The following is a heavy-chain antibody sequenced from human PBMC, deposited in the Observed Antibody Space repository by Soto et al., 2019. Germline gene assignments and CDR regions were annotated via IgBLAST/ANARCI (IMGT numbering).Heavy chain of an antibody. J-gene: IGHJ5*02. CDR1: GDSITTGDYY. CDR3: ARAWTATAGWANWFDR. V-gene: IGHV4-30-4*01. D-gene: IGHD6-13*01. CDR2: IHYSGTT. Sequence: SETLSLTCTVSGDSITTGDYYWSWTRQPPGKGLEWLGYIHYSGTTYYNPSLKSRVSISIDTSKNQFSLNLASVTAADTAVYYCARAWTATAGWANWFDRWGQGTLVTVS.